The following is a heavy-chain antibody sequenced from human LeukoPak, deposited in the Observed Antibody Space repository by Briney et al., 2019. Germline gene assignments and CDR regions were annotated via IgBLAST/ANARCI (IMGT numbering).Heavy chain of an antibody. CDR3: ARAGGTYYGIAFDI. CDR2: IKQDGSEK. D-gene: IGHD1-26*01. Sequence: GGSLRLSCAGSGFTFNTYNMNWVRQAPGKGLEWVANIKQDGSEKYYVDSVKGRFTIPRDNAKNSLYLQMNSLRAEDTAVYYCARAGGTYYGIAFDIWGQGTMVTVSS. J-gene: IGHJ3*02. CDR1: GFTFNTYN. V-gene: IGHV3-7*01.